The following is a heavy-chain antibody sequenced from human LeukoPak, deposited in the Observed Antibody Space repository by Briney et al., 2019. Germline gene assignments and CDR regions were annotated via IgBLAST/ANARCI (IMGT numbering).Heavy chain of an antibody. V-gene: IGHV6-1*01. CDR2: TYYRSTWYN. CDR1: GDSVSSNSAA. D-gene: IGHD2-2*01. Sequence: SQTLSLTCVISGDSVSSNSAAWNWIRQSPSRGLEWLGRTYYRSTWYNDYAVSVRGRITVNPDTSKNQFSLHLNSVTPEDTAVYYCARRPTQYDCFDPWGQGILVTVSS. J-gene: IGHJ5*02. CDR3: ARRPTQYDCFDP.